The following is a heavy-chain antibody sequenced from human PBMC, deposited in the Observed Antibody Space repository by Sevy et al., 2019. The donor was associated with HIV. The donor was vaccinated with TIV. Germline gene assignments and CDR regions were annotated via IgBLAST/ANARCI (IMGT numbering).Heavy chain of an antibody. CDR1: GGSLSGYG. CDR2: IIPRDGLT. D-gene: IGHD2-21*01. Sequence: ASVKVSCKASGGSLSGYGMNWIRQAPGQGLEWTGGIIPRDGLTNYAQKFKDRVTITTDEATNIMYIEVRRLTPEDTCVFYCASVRPCGGDCYFFDSWGQGTLVTVSS. V-gene: IGHV1-69*05. J-gene: IGHJ4*02. CDR3: ASVRPCGGDCYFFDS.